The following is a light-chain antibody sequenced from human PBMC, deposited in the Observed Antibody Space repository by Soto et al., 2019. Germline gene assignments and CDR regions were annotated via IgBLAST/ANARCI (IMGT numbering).Light chain of an antibody. CDR3: QQIL. CDR2: AAS. J-gene: IGKJ4*01. CDR1: QSVSSSY. Sequence: EIVLTQSPGTLSLSPGDRATLSCRTSQSVSSSYLAWYQQKPGKAPKLLIYAASSLQSGVPSRFSGSGSGTDFTLTISSLQPEDFATYYCQQILFGGGTKVEIK. V-gene: IGKV3-20*01.